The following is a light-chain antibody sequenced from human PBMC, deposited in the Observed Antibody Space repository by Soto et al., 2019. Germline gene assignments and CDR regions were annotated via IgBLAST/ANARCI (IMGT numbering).Light chain of an antibody. CDR3: QQYENYWT. CDR1: QSISAW. J-gene: IGKJ1*01. CDR2: DAS. Sequence: DIQMTQYPSTLSATAGDRVTITCRASQSISAWLAWYQKKPGKAPKLLIYDASNLASGVPSRFSGSGSGTEFTLPISTLQPADFATSYCQQYENYWTFGQGTKVDSK. V-gene: IGKV1-5*01.